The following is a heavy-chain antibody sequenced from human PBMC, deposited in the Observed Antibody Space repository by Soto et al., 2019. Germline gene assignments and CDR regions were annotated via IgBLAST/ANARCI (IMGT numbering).Heavy chain of an antibody. D-gene: IGHD2-15*01. CDR1: GFTFDDYG. J-gene: IGHJ3*02. V-gene: IGHV3-20*01. CDR2: INWNGGST. Sequence: GGSLRLSCAASGFTFDDYGMSWVRQAPGKGLEWVSGINWNGGSTGYADSVKGRFTISRDNAKNSLYLQMNSLRAEDTALYHCARDRVWCSGGSCYPDAFDIRVQGTMVTVSS. CDR3: ARDRVWCSGGSCYPDAFDI.